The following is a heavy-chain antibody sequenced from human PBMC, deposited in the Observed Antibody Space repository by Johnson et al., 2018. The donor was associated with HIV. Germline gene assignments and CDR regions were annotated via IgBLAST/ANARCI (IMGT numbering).Heavy chain of an antibody. Sequence: QVQLVESWGGVVQPGRSLRLSCAASGFTFSSYAMHWVRQAPGKGLEWVAVISYDGSNKYYADSVKGRFTISRDNSKNTLYLQMNSLRAEDTAVYYCARGFEQLDDALDIWGQGTMVTVSS. CDR3: ARGFEQLDDALDI. CDR1: GFTFSSYA. CDR2: ISYDGSNK. J-gene: IGHJ3*02. D-gene: IGHD1-1*01. V-gene: IGHV3-30-3*01.